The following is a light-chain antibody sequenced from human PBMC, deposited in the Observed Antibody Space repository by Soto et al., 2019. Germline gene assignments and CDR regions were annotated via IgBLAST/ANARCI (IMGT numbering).Light chain of an antibody. Sequence: IILTQSPGTLSLSPGEGATLSCRASQSLKRTFLAWYQHKPGQSPRLLISGVSSRAAGVPDRFSGSGSGTDFTLTISRLEPQDSAVYFCQQYDHSPRTFGQGTKVDIK. J-gene: IGKJ1*01. CDR3: QQYDHSPRT. CDR2: GVS. V-gene: IGKV3-20*01. CDR1: QSLKRTF.